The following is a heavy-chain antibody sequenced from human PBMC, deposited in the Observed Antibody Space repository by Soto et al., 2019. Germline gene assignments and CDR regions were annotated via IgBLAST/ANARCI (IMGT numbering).Heavy chain of an antibody. CDR3: ARDSGSSKYGLDV. V-gene: IGHV3-11*06. Sequence: QVQLVESGGGLVKPGGSLRLSCVASGFSISDDYMTWIRQAPGKGLEWVSHISSSSIYTSYAHSVKGRFTISRDNAKNSLYLQMNSLTSEDTAVYYCARDSGSSKYGLDVWGQGTTDIVSS. J-gene: IGHJ6*02. CDR1: GFSISDDY. D-gene: IGHD6-13*01. CDR2: ISSSSIYT.